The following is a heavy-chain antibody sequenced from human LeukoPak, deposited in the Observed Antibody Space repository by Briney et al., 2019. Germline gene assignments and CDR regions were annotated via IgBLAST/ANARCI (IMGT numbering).Heavy chain of an antibody. V-gene: IGHV1-2*02. Sequence: GASVTVSFKGCGYTFTDYSIHWVRQAPGQGLEWTGWINPHSGDANYELTFQGRVTITSDTSMSTAYMELNSLRSDHTAVYYCARDSDFVIIPDAITEWAFDLWGQGTMVTVSS. J-gene: IGHJ3*01. D-gene: IGHD2-2*01. CDR3: ARDSDFVIIPDAITEWAFDL. CDR1: GYTFTDYS. CDR2: INPHSGDA.